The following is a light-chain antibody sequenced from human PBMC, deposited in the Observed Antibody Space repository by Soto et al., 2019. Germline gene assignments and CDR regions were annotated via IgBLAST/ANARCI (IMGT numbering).Light chain of an antibody. Sequence: ETVVTQSPATLSVSPGEGATLSCRTSQSLNTNLAWYQQKLGQAPRVLIYGASTRATGIPARFSGSGSGTEFSLTITSLQSEDVGVYYCHEYNTWPWTFGQGTRVEIK. J-gene: IGKJ1*01. CDR2: GAS. V-gene: IGKV3-15*01. CDR3: HEYNTWPWT. CDR1: QSLNTN.